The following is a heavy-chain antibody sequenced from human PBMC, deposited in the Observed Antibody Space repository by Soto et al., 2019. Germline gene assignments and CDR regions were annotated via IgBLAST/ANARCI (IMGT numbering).Heavy chain of an antibody. CDR2: IKSKTDGGTT. D-gene: IGHD5-18*01. V-gene: IGHV3-15*07. CDR3: SHGYHQNFYL. CDR1: GVTLTNVW. J-gene: IGHJ4*02. Sequence: GGSLRLSCAVSGVTLTNVWMNWVRQAPGKGPEWVGRIKSKTDGGTTDYAAPVKGRFTISRDDSENTLYLQMNSLNTEDTAVYYCSHGYHQNFYLWGQGTLVTVSP.